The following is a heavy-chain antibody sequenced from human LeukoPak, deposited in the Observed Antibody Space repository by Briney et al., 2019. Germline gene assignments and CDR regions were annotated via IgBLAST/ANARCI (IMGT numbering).Heavy chain of an antibody. CDR3: AKDRMIVVVITLFDY. D-gene: IGHD3-22*01. V-gene: IGHV3-23*01. J-gene: IGHJ4*02. CDR2: ISGSGGST. Sequence: GGSLRLSCAASGFTFSSYAMSWVRQAPGKGLEWVSAISGSGGSTYYADSVKGRFTISRDNSKNTLYLQMNSLRAEDTAVYYCAKDRMIVVVITLFDYWGQGILVTVSS. CDR1: GFTFSSYA.